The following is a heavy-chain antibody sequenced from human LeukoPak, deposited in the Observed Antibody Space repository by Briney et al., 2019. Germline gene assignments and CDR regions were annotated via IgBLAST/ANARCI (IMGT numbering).Heavy chain of an antibody. CDR1: GFTFSGYA. CDR2: ISGNGGST. CDR3: AKDLIPIAAAVPKE. V-gene: IGHV3-23*01. Sequence: GGSLRLSCAASGFTFSGYAMNWVRQAPGKGLEWVSAISGNGGSTYYADSVKGRLTISRDNPKNTLYLQMNSLRAEDTAVYYCAKDLIPIAAAVPKEWGQGTLVTVSS. D-gene: IGHD6-13*01. J-gene: IGHJ4*02.